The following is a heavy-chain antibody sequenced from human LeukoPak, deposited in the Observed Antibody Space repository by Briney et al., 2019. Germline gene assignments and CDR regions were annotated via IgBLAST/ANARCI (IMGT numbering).Heavy chain of an antibody. V-gene: IGHV3-9*01. D-gene: IGHD3-22*01. J-gene: IGHJ4*02. CDR1: GFTFDDYA. CDR3: ATSAYDSSGYYHDY. Sequence: GGSLRLSCAASGFTFDDYAMHWVRQAPGKGLEWVSGISWNSGSIGYADSVKGRFTISRDNAKNSLYLQMNSLRAEDTAVYYCATSAYDSSGYYHDYWGQGTLVTVSS. CDR2: ISWNSGSI.